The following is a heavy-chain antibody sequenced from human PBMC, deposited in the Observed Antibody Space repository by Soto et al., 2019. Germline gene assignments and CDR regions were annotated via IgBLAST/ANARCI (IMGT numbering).Heavy chain of an antibody. CDR1: GFTFSSYA. CDR2: ISGSGGST. J-gene: IGHJ6*02. CDR3: AKVEGSTTLPVHYYYGMDV. Sequence: GGSLRLSCAASGFTFSSYAMSWVRQAPGKGLEWVSAISGSGGSTYYADSVKGRFTISRDNSKNTLYLQMNSLRAEDTAVYYCAKVEGSTTLPVHYYYGMDVWGQGTTVTVSS. D-gene: IGHD4-4*01. V-gene: IGHV3-23*01.